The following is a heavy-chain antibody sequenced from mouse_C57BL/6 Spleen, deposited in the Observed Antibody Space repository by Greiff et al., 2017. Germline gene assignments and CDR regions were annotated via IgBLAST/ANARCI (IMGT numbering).Heavy chain of an antibody. CDR2: IYPGDGDT. D-gene: IGHD2-5*01. J-gene: IGHJ3*01. CDR1: GYAFSSYW. V-gene: IGHV1-80*01. Sequence: QVQLQQSGAELVKPGASVKISCKASGYAFSSYWMNWVKQRPGKGLEWIGQIYPGDGDTNYNGKFKGKATLTADKSSSTAYMQLSGLTSEDSAVYFCARGYSNYVFAYWGQGTLVTVSA. CDR3: ARGYSNYVFAY.